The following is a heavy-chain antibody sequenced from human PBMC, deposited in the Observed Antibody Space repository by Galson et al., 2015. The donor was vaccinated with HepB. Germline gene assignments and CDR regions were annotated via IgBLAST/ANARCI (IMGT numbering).Heavy chain of an antibody. D-gene: IGHD2-2*01. CDR3: ARAPYCSSTSCPFDY. J-gene: IGHJ4*02. CDR2: ISSSSSTI. V-gene: IGHV3-48*02. CDR1: GFTFSSYS. Sequence: SLRLSCAASGFTFSSYSMNWVRQAPGKGLEWVSYISSSSSTIYYADSVKGRFTISRDNAKNSLYLQMNSLRDEDTAVYYCARAPYCSSTSCPFDYWGQGTLVTVSS.